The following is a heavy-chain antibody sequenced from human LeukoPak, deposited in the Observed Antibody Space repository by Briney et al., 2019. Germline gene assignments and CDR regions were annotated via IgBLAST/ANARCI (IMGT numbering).Heavy chain of an antibody. CDR1: GGSFSGYY. Sequence: SETLSLTCAVYGGSFSGYYWSWIRQPPGKGLEWIGEINHSGSTNYNPSLKSRVTISVDTSKNQFSLKLSSVTAADTAVYYCARHRVQWYYYGSGTPRGWFDLWGQGTLVTVSS. CDR3: ARHRVQWYYYGSGTPRGWFDL. V-gene: IGHV4-34*01. J-gene: IGHJ5*02. CDR2: INHSGST. D-gene: IGHD3-10*01.